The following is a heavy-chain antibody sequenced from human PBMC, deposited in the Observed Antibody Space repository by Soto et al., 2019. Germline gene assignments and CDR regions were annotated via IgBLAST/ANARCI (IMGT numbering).Heavy chain of an antibody. CDR1: GGTLSSYA. J-gene: IGHJ6*02. D-gene: IGHD2-21*02. CDR2: IIPIFGTA. Sequence: GASVKVSCKASGGTLSSYAISWVRQAPGQGLEWMGGIIPIFGTANYAQKFQGRVTITADESTSTAYMELSSLRSEDTAVYYRAREGLYCGGDCYYYYGMDVWGQGTTVTVSS. CDR3: AREGLYCGGDCYYYYGMDV. V-gene: IGHV1-69*13.